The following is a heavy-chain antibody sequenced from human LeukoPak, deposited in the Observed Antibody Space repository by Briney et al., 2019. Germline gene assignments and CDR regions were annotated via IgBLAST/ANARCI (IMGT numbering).Heavy chain of an antibody. J-gene: IGHJ4*02. Sequence: SETLSLTCAVYGGSFSGYYWSWIRQPPGKGLEWIGYIYYSGSTNYNPSLKSRVTISVDTSKNQFSLKLSSVTAADTAVYYCARDARGEDYFDYWGQGTLVTVSS. CDR3: ARDARGEDYFDY. CDR1: GGSFSGYY. V-gene: IGHV4-59*01. D-gene: IGHD3-10*01. CDR2: IYYSGST.